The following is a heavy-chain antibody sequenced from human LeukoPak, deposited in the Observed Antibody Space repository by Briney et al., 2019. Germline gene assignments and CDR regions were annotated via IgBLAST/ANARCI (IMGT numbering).Heavy chain of an antibody. D-gene: IGHD6-19*01. J-gene: IGHJ4*02. CDR3: AKDSPLAVAGHDY. CDR1: GFTLSSYG. V-gene: IGHV3-23*01. CDR2: ISGSGGST. Sequence: GGSLRLSCAASGFTLSSYGMSWVRQAPGKGLEWVSAISGSGGSTYYADSVKGRLTISRDNSKNTLYLQMNSLRAEDTAVYYCAKDSPLAVAGHDYWGQGTLVTVSS.